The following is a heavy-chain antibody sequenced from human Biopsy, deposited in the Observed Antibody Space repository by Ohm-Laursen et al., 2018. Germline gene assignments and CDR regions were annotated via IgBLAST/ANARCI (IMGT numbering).Heavy chain of an antibody. Sequence: SLRLSCAASGFTFSQYWMTWVRQSPGKGLKWVANINKDGSVTNYLDSVKGRFAVSRDNAKNSAYLQMNSLRTEDTAIYYCARDSGGSDSINGWYDALDLWGRGTTVTVSS. CDR1: GFTFSQYW. D-gene: IGHD2-8*01. CDR2: INKDGSVT. CDR3: ARDSGGSDSINGWYDALDL. J-gene: IGHJ3*01. V-gene: IGHV3-7*01.